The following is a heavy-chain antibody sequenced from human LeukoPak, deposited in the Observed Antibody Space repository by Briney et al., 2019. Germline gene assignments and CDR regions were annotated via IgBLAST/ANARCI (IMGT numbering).Heavy chain of an antibody. CDR2: IGTASDT. CDR3: ARGPPRGKYYYMDV. Sequence: PGGSLRLSCAASGFTFSSFDMHWVRQPTGQGLEWVSTIGTASDTYYPGSVEGRFTLSRGNAKNFLYLQMNSLTAGDTAVYYCARGPPRGKYYYMDVWGKGTTVTVSS. CDR1: GFTFSSFD. D-gene: IGHD1-1*01. V-gene: IGHV3-13*01. J-gene: IGHJ6*03.